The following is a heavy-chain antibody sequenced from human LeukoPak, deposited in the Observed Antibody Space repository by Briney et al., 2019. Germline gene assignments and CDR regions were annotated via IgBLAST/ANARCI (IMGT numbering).Heavy chain of an antibody. CDR2: INTDGSGT. CDR3: TRVITYFDY. J-gene: IGHJ4*02. Sequence: RGSPRLSCAPSGFTFSNNWMHSVRHAPGKGVVWVSSINTDGSGTTYTDSVKGRFTISRDNAKNTLYLQMNGLTAEDTAVYYCTRVITYFDYWGQGTLVTVSS. CDR1: GFTFSNNW. V-gene: IGHV3-74*01. D-gene: IGHD3-16*01.